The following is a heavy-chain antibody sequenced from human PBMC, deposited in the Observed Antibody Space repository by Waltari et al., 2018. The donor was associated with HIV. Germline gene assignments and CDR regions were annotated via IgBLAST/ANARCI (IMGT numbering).Heavy chain of an antibody. J-gene: IGHJ4*02. CDR2: ISAFDSNQ. CDR1: GYPFTSYG. D-gene: IGHD5-12*01. CDR3: ARDLGVRSGYDLCY. Sequence: QVQLVQSGAEVKEPGASVKVSCKASGYPFTSYGISWVRQAPGQGLEWMGWISAFDSNQRSAHKFQDRVTMTADTSTSTAYMELGSLRSDGTAVYYCARDLGVRSGYDLCYWGQGTLVTVSS. V-gene: IGHV1-18*01.